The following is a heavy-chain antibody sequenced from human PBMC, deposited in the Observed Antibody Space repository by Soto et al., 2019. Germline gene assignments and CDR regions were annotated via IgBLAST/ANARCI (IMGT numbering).Heavy chain of an antibody. J-gene: IGHJ5*02. D-gene: IGHD6-13*01. V-gene: IGHV4-34*01. CDR2: INHSGST. CDR1: GGSFIGYY. CDR3: ARGLPGIAEPGPKNWFDP. Sequence: PSEPLSLTCAVYGGSFIGYYWSWIRQPPGKGLEWIGEINHSGSTNYNPSLKSRVTISVDTSKNQPSLPLSSVTAADTAVYYCARGLPGIAEPGPKNWFDPWGQGTLVNVSS.